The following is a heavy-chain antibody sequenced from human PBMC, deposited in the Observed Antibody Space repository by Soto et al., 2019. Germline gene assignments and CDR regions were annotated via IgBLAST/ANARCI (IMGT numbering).Heavy chain of an antibody. CDR2: IYYSGST. D-gene: IGHD5-12*01. J-gene: IGHJ4*02. V-gene: IGHV4-61*01. CDR1: GGSVSSGSYY. Sequence: SETLSLTCTVSGGSVSSGSYYWSWIRQPPGKGLEWIGYIYYSGSTNYNPSLKSRVTISVDTSKNQFSLKLSSVTAADTAVYYCAYGFRDGYNYHYFDYWGQGTLVTAPQ. CDR3: AYGFRDGYNYHYFDY.